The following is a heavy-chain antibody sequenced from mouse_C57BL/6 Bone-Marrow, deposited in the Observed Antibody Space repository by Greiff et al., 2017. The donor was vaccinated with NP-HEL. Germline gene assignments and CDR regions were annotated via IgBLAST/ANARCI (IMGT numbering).Heavy chain of an antibody. Sequence: VKLQESGPELVKPGASVKLSCKASGYTFTSYDINWVKQRPGQGLEWIGWIYPRDGSTKYNEKFKGKATLTVDTSSSTAYMELHSLTSEDSAVYFCARWGYGNSAWFAYWGQGTLVTVSA. CDR3: ARWGYGNSAWFAY. V-gene: IGHV1-85*01. J-gene: IGHJ3*01. D-gene: IGHD2-1*01. CDR2: IYPRDGST. CDR1: GYTFTSYD.